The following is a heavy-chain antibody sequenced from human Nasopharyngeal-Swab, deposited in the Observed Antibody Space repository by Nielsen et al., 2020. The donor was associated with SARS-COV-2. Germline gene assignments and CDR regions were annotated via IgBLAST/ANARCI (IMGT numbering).Heavy chain of an antibody. CDR3: ARDHSYYDSNGYYFDY. CDR1: GGSISTYY. Sequence: SETLSLTCTVSGGSISTYYWSWIRQPPGEGLEWIGYILSSGTTNYNPSLKSRVTISVDTSKNQFSLKLSSVTAADTAVYYCARDHSYYDSNGYYFDYWGLGTLVTVSS. J-gene: IGHJ4*02. CDR2: ILSSGTT. V-gene: IGHV4-59*01. D-gene: IGHD3-22*01.